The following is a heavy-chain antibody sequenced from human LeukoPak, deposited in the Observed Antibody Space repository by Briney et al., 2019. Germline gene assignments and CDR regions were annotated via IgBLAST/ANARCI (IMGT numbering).Heavy chain of an antibody. CDR3: ARAVSTYGLDS. CDR2: ITSTSSYT. D-gene: IGHD3-10*01. Sequence: PAGSLRLSCAASGFSFSTFGMNWVRQAPGKGLECVSSITSTSSYTYYADSVKGRFTISRDDAKNSLYLQMNSLRAEDTAVYYCARAVSTYGLDSWGQGTLVTVSS. CDR1: GFSFSTFG. V-gene: IGHV3-21*01. J-gene: IGHJ4*02.